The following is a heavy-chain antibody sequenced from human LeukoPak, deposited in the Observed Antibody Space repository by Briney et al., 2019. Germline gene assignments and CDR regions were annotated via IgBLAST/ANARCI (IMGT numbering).Heavy chain of an antibody. D-gene: IGHD3-22*01. V-gene: IGHV4-39*01. J-gene: IGHJ4*02. CDR2: IYYSGST. Sequence: SETLSLTCTVSGGSISSSSYYWGWIRQPPGKGLEWIGSIYYSGSTYYNASLKSRVTISVDTSKNQFSLKLSSVTAADTAVYYCARRGHDSSGYYHFDYWGQGTLVTVSS. CDR1: GGSISSSSYY. CDR3: ARRGHDSSGYYHFDY.